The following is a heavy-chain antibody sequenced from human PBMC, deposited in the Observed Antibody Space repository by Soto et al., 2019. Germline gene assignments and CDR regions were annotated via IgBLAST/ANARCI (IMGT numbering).Heavy chain of an antibody. Sequence: LRLSCAASGSTFSSYEMNWVRQTPGKGLEWVSYISSSGSTMYYADSVKGRFTISRDNAKNSLYLQMNSLRAEDTAVYYCVRRYCSSTSCTFDFWGQGALVTVSS. CDR3: VRRYCSSTSCTFDF. V-gene: IGHV3-48*03. J-gene: IGHJ4*02. CDR2: ISSSGSTM. CDR1: GSTFSSYE. D-gene: IGHD2-2*01.